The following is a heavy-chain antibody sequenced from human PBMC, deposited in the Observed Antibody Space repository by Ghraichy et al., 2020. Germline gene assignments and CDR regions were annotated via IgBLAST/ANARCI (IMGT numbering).Heavy chain of an antibody. CDR2: ISYDGSVK. J-gene: IGHJ4*02. CDR3: ARDPQVFGAAWSGGLGV. D-gene: IGHD3-16*01. V-gene: IGHV3-30*03. Sequence: GGSLRLSCAASGFTFSSYSMHWVRQAPGKGLEWVAVISYDGSVKYYADSVKGRFTISRDDSKATLYLQMSGLRAEDTALYFCARDPQVFGAAWSGGLGVWGPGTLVTVSS. CDR1: GFTFSSYS.